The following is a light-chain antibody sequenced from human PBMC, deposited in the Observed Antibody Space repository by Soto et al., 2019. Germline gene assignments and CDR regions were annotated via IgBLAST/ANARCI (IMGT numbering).Light chain of an antibody. V-gene: IGLV2-14*01. J-gene: IGLJ3*02. CDR1: SSDVGGYNY. CDR2: DVS. Sequence: QSALTQPASVSGSPGQSITISCTGTSSDVGGYNYVSWYQQHSGKAPKLMIYDVSNRPSGVSNRFSGSKSGNTASLTISGLQAEDEADYYCSSYTSSSTLWVFGGGTQLTV. CDR3: SSYTSSSTLWV.